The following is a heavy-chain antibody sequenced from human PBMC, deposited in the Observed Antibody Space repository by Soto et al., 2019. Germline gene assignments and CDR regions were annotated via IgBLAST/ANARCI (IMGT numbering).Heavy chain of an antibody. V-gene: IGHV4-31*03. J-gene: IGHJ6*03. CDR1: GGSISSGGYY. CDR3: ARENKDWYYMDV. CDR2: IYYSGST. Sequence: SETLSLTCTVSGGSISSGGYYWSWIRQHPGKGLEWIGYIYYSGSTYYNPSLKSRVTISVDTSKNQFSLKLSSVTAADTAVYYCARENKDWYYMDVWGKGTTVTVSS. D-gene: IGHD2-15*01.